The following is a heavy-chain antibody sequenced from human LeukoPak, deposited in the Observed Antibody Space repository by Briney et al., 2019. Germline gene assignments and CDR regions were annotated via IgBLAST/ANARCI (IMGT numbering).Heavy chain of an antibody. D-gene: IGHD6-19*01. CDR2: ISSSSSYI. V-gene: IGHV3-21*01. CDR1: GFTFSSYS. Sequence: PGGSLRLSCAASGFTFSSYSMNWVRQAPGKGLEWVSSISSSSSYIYYADSVKGRFTISRDNAKNSLYLQMNSLRAEDTAVYYCAQDQWLASCPSCGAFDIWGQGTMVTVSS. J-gene: IGHJ3*02. CDR3: AQDQWLASCPSCGAFDI.